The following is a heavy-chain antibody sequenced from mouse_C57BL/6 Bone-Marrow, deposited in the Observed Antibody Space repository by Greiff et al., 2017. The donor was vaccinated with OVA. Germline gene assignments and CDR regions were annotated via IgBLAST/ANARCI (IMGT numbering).Heavy chain of an antibody. V-gene: IGHV5-6*01. Sequence: EVQRVESGGDLVKPGGSLKLSCAASGFTFSSYGMSWVRQTPDKRLEWVATISSGGSYTYYPDSVKERFTISRDNTKNTLYLQMSSLKSEDTAMYYCARQTSASSYGYWGQGTTLTVSS. CDR3: ARQTSASSYGY. CDR2: ISSGGSYT. J-gene: IGHJ2*01. D-gene: IGHD1-1*01. CDR1: GFTFSSYG.